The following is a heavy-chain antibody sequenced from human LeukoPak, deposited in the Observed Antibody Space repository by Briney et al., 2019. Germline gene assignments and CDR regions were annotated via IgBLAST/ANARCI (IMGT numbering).Heavy chain of an antibody. D-gene: IGHD3-22*01. Sequence: SETLSLTCAVSGGSISSSNWWSWVRQPPGKGLEWIGEIYHSGSTNYNPSLKSRVTISVDKFKNQFSLKLSSVTAADTAVYYCARGSYYYDSSGYYFSGSYVDYWGQGTLVTVS. CDR2: IYHSGST. J-gene: IGHJ4*02. V-gene: IGHV4-4*02. CDR3: ARGSYYYDSSGYYFSGSYVDY. CDR1: GGSISSSNW.